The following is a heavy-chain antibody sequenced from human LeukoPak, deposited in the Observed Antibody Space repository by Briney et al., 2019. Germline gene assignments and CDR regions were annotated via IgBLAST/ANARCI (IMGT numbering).Heavy chain of an antibody. CDR1: GFTFSSYS. CDR2: ISSSSSYI. Sequence: GGSLRLSCAASGFTFSSYSMNWVRQAPGKGLEWVSSISSSSSYIYYADSVKGRFTISRDNAKNSLYLQMNSLTAEDTAVYYCARDRAPHYGSGSYYGMDVWGQGTTVTVSS. D-gene: IGHD3-10*01. J-gene: IGHJ6*02. V-gene: IGHV3-21*01. CDR3: ARDRAPHYGSGSYYGMDV.